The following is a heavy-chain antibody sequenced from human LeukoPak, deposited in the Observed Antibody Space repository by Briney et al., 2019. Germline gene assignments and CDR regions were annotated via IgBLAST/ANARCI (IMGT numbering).Heavy chain of an antibody. CDR2: IIPIFGTA. V-gene: IGHV1-69*13. CDR1: GYTFTGYY. Sequence: SVKVSCKASGYTFTGYYMHWVRQAPGQGLEWMGGIIPIFGTANYAQKFQGRVTITADESTSTAYMELSSLRSEDTAVYYCARGSGGYSGYDTYYFDYWGQGTLVTVSS. J-gene: IGHJ4*02. D-gene: IGHD5-12*01. CDR3: ARGSGGYSGYDTYYFDY.